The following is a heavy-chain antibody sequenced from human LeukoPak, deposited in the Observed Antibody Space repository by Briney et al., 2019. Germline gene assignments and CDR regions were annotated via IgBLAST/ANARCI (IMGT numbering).Heavy chain of an antibody. V-gene: IGHV3-53*01. CDR1: GFTFNDHG. CDR2: IYGGGTT. D-gene: IGHD6-19*01. CDR3: ARGGYSSGWPFFDY. Sequence: PGGSLRLSCAASGFTFNDHGMNWVRQAPGKGLEWVSVIYGGGTTYYADSVKGRFTISRDNSKNTLYLQVNSLRAEDTAVYYCARGGYSSGWPFFDYWGQGTLVTVSS. J-gene: IGHJ4*02.